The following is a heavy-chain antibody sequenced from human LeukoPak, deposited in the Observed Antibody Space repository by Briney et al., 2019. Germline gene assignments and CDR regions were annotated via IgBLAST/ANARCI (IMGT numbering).Heavy chain of an antibody. CDR2: IHDSGST. CDR1: GGTSSSYE. CDR3: ARCYYSVWAFDN. D-gene: IGHD3-10*02. V-gene: IGHV4-59*08. Sequence: SETLTLSCTVSGGTSSSYEWNWIRQPPGKGLEWIGYIHDSGSTKYNPSLKSRVTISVGTSKNQFSLKLSSVTAADTAVYYCARCYYSVWAFDNWGQGTLVTGSS. J-gene: IGHJ4*02.